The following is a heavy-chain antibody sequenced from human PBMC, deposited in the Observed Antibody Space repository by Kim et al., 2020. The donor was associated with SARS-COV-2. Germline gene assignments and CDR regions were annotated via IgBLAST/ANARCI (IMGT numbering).Heavy chain of an antibody. D-gene: IGHD4-17*01. Sequence: SETLSLTCTVSGGSISSGGYYWSWIRQHPGKGLEWIGYIYYSGSTYYNPSLKSRVTISVDTSKNQFSLKLSSVTAAGTALYYFAMGTTVSEHPLDYWGQGTLVNVSS. CDR1: GGSISSGGYY. V-gene: IGHV4-31*03. CDR3: AMGTTVSEHPLDY. CDR2: IYYSGST. J-gene: IGHJ4*02.